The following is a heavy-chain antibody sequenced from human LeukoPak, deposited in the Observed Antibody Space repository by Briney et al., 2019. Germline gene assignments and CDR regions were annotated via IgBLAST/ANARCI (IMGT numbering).Heavy chain of an antibody. CDR1: GFTFSSYW. CDR2: INSDGSST. D-gene: IGHD1-26*01. CDR3: ARDLFGGSYWD. Sequence: QPGGSLRLSCAASGFTFSSYWMHWVRQAPGKGQVWVSRINSDGSSTSYADSVKGRFTISRDNAKNTLYLQMNSLRAEDTAVYYCARDLFGGSYWDWGQGTLVTVSS. J-gene: IGHJ4*02. V-gene: IGHV3-74*01.